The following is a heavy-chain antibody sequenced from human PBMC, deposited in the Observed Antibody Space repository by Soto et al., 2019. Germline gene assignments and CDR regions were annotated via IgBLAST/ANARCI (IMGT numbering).Heavy chain of an antibody. D-gene: IGHD2-15*01. CDR2: ISAYNGNT. V-gene: IGHV1-18*01. CDR1: GYTFTSYG. J-gene: IGHJ6*02. Sequence: ASVKVSCKASGYTFTSYGISWVRQAPGQGLEWMGWISAYNGNTNYAQKFQGRVTMTTDTSTSTAYMELRSLRSDDTAVYYCAREGIVVVVAATQNYYYYGMDVWGQGTTVTVSS. CDR3: AREGIVVVVAATQNYYYYGMDV.